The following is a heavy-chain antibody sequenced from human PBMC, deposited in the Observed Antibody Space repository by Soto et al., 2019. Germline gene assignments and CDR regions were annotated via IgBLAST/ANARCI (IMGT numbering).Heavy chain of an antibody. CDR3: ARGAGFDSFDY. J-gene: IGHJ4*02. CDR2: INHLETT. D-gene: IGHD3-10*01. Sequence: QLQLHMSGSGLVKPSQTLSLTCTVSGASITYGAYSWSWIRQTPGKGLEWIGYINHLETTFYNPSFESLHTLSIYRTKNQFSLNLKSLSAVARALYFCARGAGFDSFDYLGQGILVTVSS. V-gene: IGHV4-30-2*01. CDR1: GASITYGAYS.